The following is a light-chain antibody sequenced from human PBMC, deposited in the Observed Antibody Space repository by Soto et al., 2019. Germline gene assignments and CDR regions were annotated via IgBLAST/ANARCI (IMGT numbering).Light chain of an antibody. Sequence: QSVLTQPPSASETPGQRVTISCSGGSSNIGTNPVAWYQQLPGTAPKLLINDDKHRPSGVPERFSGSRSGTSASLAISGLQSEDEADYFCGTWDASLSGYVFGTGTKVTVL. CDR1: SSNIGTNP. J-gene: IGLJ1*01. V-gene: IGLV1-44*01. CDR3: GTWDASLSGYV. CDR2: DDK.